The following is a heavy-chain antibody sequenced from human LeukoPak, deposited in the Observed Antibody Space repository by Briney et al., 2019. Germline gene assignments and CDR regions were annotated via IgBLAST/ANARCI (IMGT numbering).Heavy chain of an antibody. V-gene: IGHV1-2*02. Sequence: ASVKVSCKASGYTFTGYYMHWVRQAPGQGLEWRGWINPNSGGTNYAQTFQGRVTMTRDTSISTAYMELSRLRSDDTAVYYCARVRRYSSSWFRSYYYYMDVWGKGTTVTVSS. CDR1: GYTFTGYY. J-gene: IGHJ6*03. CDR3: ARVRRYSSSWFRSYYYYMDV. D-gene: IGHD6-13*01. CDR2: INPNSGGT.